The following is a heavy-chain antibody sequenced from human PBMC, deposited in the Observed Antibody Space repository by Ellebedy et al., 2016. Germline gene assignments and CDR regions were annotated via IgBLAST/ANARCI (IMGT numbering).Heavy chain of an antibody. J-gene: IGHJ3*02. Sequence: GESLKISCAASGFTFSSYGMHWVRQAPGKGLEWVAVIWYDESNKYYADSVKGRFTISRDNSKNTLYLQMNSLRAEDTAVYYCASFGSGTSDAFDIWGQGTMVTVSS. CDR1: GFTFSSYG. CDR3: ASFGSGTSDAFDI. CDR2: IWYDESNK. D-gene: IGHD3-10*01. V-gene: IGHV3-33*01.